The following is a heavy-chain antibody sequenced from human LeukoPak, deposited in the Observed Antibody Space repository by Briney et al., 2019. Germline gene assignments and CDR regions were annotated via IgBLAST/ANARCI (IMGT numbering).Heavy chain of an antibody. D-gene: IGHD3-22*01. CDR1: GFIFSNYE. CDR2: ISSSGNTI. V-gene: IGHV3-48*03. Sequence: GGSLRLSCAASGFIFSNYEMNGVRQAPGKGLEGVSYISSSGNTIYYTDSVKGRFTISRDNAKNSLYLQMNSLRAEDTAVYYCAKYYYDSSGYYSYWGQGTLVTVSS. CDR3: AKYYYDSSGYYSY. J-gene: IGHJ4*02.